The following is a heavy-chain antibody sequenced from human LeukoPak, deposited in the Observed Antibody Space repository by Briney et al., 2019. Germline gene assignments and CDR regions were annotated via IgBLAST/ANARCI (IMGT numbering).Heavy chain of an antibody. V-gene: IGHV3-13*01. D-gene: IGHD2/OR15-2a*01. CDR1: GFTFTRFD. CDR2: IGTSGDA. CDR3: AKGAAYSTTGRPYYFDY. J-gene: IGHJ4*02. Sequence: GGSLRLSCVASGFTFTRFDMHWVRQPPGKSLQWVSSIGTSGDAYSLESVKGRFSISRDDAANSLHLQMSSLRADDTAVYYCAKGAAYSTTGRPYYFDYWGQGILVTVSP.